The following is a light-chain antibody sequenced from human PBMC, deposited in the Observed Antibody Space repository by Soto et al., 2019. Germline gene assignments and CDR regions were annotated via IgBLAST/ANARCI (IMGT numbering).Light chain of an antibody. CDR2: EVS. CDR1: GSDVGGYNY. J-gene: IGLJ2*01. V-gene: IGLV2-14*01. CDR3: SSYTSSSTPHVV. Sequence: QSALTQPASVSGSPGQSITISCTGTGSDVGGYNYVSWYQHHPGKAPKLIIYEVSNRPSGVSNRFSGSKSGNTASLSISGLQAEDEADYYCSSYTSSSTPHVVFGGGTKVTVL.